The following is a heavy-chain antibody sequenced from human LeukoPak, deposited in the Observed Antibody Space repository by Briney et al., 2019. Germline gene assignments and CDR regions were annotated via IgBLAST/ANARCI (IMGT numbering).Heavy chain of an antibody. V-gene: IGHV3-21*01. CDR3: ARDFPDYYDFWSGYRGGYYYYGMDV. CDR1: GFTFSSYS. Sequence: GGSLRLSCAASGFTFSSYSMNWVRQASGKGLEWVSSISSSSSYIYYADSVKGRFTISRDNAKNSLYLQMNSLRAEDTAVYYCARDFPDYYDFWSGYRGGYYYYGMDVWGQGTTVTVSS. D-gene: IGHD3-3*01. CDR2: ISSSSSYI. J-gene: IGHJ6*02.